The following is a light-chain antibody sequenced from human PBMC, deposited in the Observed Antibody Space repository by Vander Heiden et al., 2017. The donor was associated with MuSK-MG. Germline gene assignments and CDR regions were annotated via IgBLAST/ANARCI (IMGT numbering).Light chain of an antibody. CDR3: QQYETTPPT. CDR2: AAS. CDR1: QSISSY. J-gene: IGKJ2*01. V-gene: IGKV1-39*01. Sequence: DLHMRHFPSSLSASVGDRVTITCRASQSISSYLGWYQQKPGKAPKLLIYAASSLQSGVPSRFSGSGSGTDFTLTISSLQPEDIATYYCQQYETTPPTFGQGTKVDIK.